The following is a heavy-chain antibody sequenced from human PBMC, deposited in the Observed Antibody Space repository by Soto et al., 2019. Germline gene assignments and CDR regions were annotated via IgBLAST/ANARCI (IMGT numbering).Heavy chain of an antibody. CDR2: ITGSGPST. CDR3: AKDQVAARDY. CDR1: GFTFSSYA. V-gene: IGHV3-23*01. D-gene: IGHD6-19*01. J-gene: IGHJ4*02. Sequence: GGSLRLSCAASGFTFSSYAMSGVRQAAGKGLEWVSPITGSGPSTYSSASVKGRFTISRDNSKNTLYLQMNSLRSEDTAVYYCAKDQVAARDYCGQGTLVTVSS.